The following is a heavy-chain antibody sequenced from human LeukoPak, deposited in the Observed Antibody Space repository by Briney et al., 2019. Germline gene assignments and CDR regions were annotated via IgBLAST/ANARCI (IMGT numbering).Heavy chain of an antibody. Sequence: PGGSLRLSCAASDFPFIGYTMHWVRQAPGKGLEWVAGIPYDGSQNSYADSVKGRFSISRDNSKSALYLQLSSLRPEDTAVYYFKREGRFKAQHLFDYWGQGTMVNGSS. CDR1: DFPFIGYT. D-gene: IGHD2-2*01. CDR2: IPYDGSQN. J-gene: IGHJ4*02. CDR3: KREGRFKAQHLFDY. V-gene: IGHV3-30*04.